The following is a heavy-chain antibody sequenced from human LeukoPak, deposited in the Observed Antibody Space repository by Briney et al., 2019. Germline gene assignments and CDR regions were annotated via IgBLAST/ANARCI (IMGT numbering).Heavy chain of an antibody. Sequence: PSQTLSLTCAVSGGSISSGGYSWSWIRQPPGKGLEWIGYIYHSGSTYYNPSLKSRVTISVDRSKNQFSLKLSSVTAADTAVYYFARANLANFDYWGQGTLVTVSS. D-gene: IGHD2-8*01. J-gene: IGHJ4*02. V-gene: IGHV4-30-2*01. CDR2: IYHSGST. CDR3: ARANLANFDY. CDR1: GGSISSGGYS.